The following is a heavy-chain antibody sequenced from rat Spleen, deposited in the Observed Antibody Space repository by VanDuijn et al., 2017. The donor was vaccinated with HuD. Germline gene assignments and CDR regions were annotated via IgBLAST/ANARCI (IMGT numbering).Heavy chain of an antibody. CDR3: ARDLDGYFDY. V-gene: IGHV2-4*01. J-gene: IGHJ2*01. CDR2: IWSGEST. D-gene: IGHD1-12*03. CDR1: GFSLTNFG. Sequence: QVQLKESGPGLVQPSQTLSLTCTVSGFSLTNFGVTWVRQPPGKGLEWIGAIWSGESTDYNSALKSRLSISRDTSKNQVFLKMNSLQSEDTTTYYCARDLDGYFDYWGQGVMVTVSS.